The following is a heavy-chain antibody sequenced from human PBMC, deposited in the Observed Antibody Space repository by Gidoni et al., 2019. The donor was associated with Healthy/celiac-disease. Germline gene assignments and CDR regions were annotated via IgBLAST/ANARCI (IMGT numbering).Heavy chain of an antibody. CDR3: AREGPRGRSVRRNAYWFDP. J-gene: IGHJ5*02. Sequence: QVQLVQSGAEVKKPGSSVKVSCKASGGTFSSYAISWVRQAPGQGLEWMGGIIPIFGTANYAQKFQGRVTITADESTSTAYMELSSLRSEDTAVYYCAREGPRGRSVRRNAYWFDPWGQGTLVTVSS. CDR2: IIPIFGTA. V-gene: IGHV1-69*01. CDR1: GGTFSSYA. D-gene: IGHD3-16*02.